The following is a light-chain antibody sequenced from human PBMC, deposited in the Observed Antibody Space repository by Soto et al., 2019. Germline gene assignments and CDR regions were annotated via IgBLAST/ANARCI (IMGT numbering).Light chain of an antibody. CDR2: GSS. Sequence: EIVLTQSPGTLSLSPGDTATLSCRASQSVYSTYLAWYQHKVGQAPRLLIYGSSTRATDIPDRFSGSGSGTDFTLTIRRLEPEDFVVYYCQQYGSSPSTFGQGTKVEVK. J-gene: IGKJ1*01. CDR1: QSVYSTY. V-gene: IGKV3-20*01. CDR3: QQYGSSPST.